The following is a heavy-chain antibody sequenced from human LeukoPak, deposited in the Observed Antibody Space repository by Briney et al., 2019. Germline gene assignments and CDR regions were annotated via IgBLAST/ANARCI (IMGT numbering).Heavy chain of an antibody. CDR3: ARDRGYSYGYDSYYYGMGV. J-gene: IGHJ6*02. D-gene: IGHD5-18*01. V-gene: IGHV1-2*04. CDR1: GYTFTGYY. CDR2: INPNSGGT. Sequence: GASVKVSCKASGYTFTGYYMHWVRQAPGQGLEWMGWINPNSGGTNYAQKFQGWVTMTRDTSISTAYMELSRLRSDDTAVYYCARDRGYSYGYDSYYYGMGVWGQGTTVTVSS.